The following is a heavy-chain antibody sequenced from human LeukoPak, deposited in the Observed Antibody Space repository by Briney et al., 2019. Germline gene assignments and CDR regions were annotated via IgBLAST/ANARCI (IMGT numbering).Heavy chain of an antibody. J-gene: IGHJ4*02. D-gene: IGHD3-10*01. CDR2: VSPYTGYA. CDR1: GYIFTSYD. CDR3: ARDTTTMVRGVSDY. Sequence: ASVKVSCKASGYIFTSYDISWVRQAPGQGLEWMGWVSPYTGYAEYAQKFQGRVTMTTDTSTTTAYMELRSLRSDDMALYYCARDTTTMVRGVSDYWGQGTLVTVSS. V-gene: IGHV1-18*03.